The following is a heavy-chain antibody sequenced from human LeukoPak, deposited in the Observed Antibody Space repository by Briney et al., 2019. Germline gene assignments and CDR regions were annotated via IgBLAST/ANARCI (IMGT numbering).Heavy chain of an antibody. Sequence: GGSLRLSCAASGFTFSSSGMHWVRQAPGKGLEWVAFIRYDGSNKYYADSVKGRFTISRDNSKNTLYLQMNSLRAEDTAVYYCAKDNNYDFWSGYFKMGIDYWGQGTLVTVSS. D-gene: IGHD3-3*01. V-gene: IGHV3-30*02. J-gene: IGHJ4*02. CDR1: GFTFSSSG. CDR3: AKDNNYDFWSGYFKMGIDY. CDR2: IRYDGSNK.